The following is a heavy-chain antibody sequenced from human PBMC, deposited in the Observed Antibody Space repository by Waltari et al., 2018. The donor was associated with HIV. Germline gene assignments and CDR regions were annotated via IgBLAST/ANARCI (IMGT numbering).Heavy chain of an antibody. CDR3: VRGPSCSGGTCYSLFDY. Sequence: QVQLVQSGAEVKKPGASVTVSCKASGYTLTSYGVHWVRQAHGKRHEWMAWVNPGNGNTKYSRKFQDRLTVTRDESAETAYMVLTSLTSEETAVYYCVRGPSCSGGTCYSLFDYWGQGTLVSVSS. V-gene: IGHV1-3*01. CDR1: GYTLTSYG. D-gene: IGHD2-15*01. CDR2: VNPGNGNT. J-gene: IGHJ4*02.